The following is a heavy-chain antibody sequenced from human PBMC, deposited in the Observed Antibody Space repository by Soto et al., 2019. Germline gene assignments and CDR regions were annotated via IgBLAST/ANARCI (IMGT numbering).Heavy chain of an antibody. J-gene: IGHJ3*02. CDR2: IYYSGST. Sequence: QVQLQESGPGLVKPSQTLSLTCTVSGGSISSGGYYWSWIRQHPGKGLEWIGYIYYSGSTYYNQSLKGEVTIAVNTSKYQLSLKLSSVTAADTAVYYCARGEYYYESSGYYSRGPDAFDIWGQGTMVNVSS. CDR1: GGSISSGGYY. D-gene: IGHD3-22*01. CDR3: ARGEYYYESSGYYSRGPDAFDI. V-gene: IGHV4-31*01.